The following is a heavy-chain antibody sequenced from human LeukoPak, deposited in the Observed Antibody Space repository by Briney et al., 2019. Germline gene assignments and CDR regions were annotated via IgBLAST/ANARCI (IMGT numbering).Heavy chain of an antibody. Sequence: ASVKVSCKASGYTFTSYGISWVRQAPGQGLEWMGWISAYSGNTNYAQKLQGRVTMTTDTSTSTAYMELRSLRSDDTAVYYCARESARLYYYDSSGYYYWGQGTLVTVSS. CDR3: ARESARLYYYDSSGYYY. CDR1: GYTFTSYG. V-gene: IGHV1-18*01. D-gene: IGHD3-22*01. CDR2: ISAYSGNT. J-gene: IGHJ4*02.